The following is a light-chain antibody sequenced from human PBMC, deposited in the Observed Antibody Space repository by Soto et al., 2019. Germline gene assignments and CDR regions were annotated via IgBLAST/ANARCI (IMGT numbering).Light chain of an antibody. CDR2: DAS. CDR1: QSISSS. CDR3: QQSSEWTRT. V-gene: IGKV3-11*01. Sequence: EIVLTQSPATLSLSPGERATLSCRASQSISSSLAWYQQKPGQAPRLLIYDASSRATDFPDRFSGSGSGTDFTLTIGSLEPEDFAVYYCQQSSEWTRTFGQGTKVEIK. J-gene: IGKJ1*01.